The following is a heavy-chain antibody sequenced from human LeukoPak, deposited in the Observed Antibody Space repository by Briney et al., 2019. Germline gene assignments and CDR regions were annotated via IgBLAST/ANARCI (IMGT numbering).Heavy chain of an antibody. D-gene: IGHD3-3*01. V-gene: IGHV3-20*04. J-gene: IGHJ4*02. CDR1: GFTFDDYA. Sequence: GGSLRLSCAASGFTFDDYAMNWVRQAPGKGLEGVSGINWNGGSTYYRDSVKGRFTISRDNAKNSLYLQMKSLRAEDTALYYCARVKGSGYRNSIYYWGQGTLVTVSS. CDR2: INWNGGST. CDR3: ARVKGSGYRNSIYY.